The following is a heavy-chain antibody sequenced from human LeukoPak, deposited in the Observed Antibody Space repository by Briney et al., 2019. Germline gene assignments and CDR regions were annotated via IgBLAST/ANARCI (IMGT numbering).Heavy chain of an antibody. Sequence: AGGSLRLSCAASGFTFSNALMSWVRQAPGKGLEWVANIKQDGSEKYYVDSVKGRFTISRDNAKNSLYLQMNSLRAEDTAVYYCARRLPTLNWFDPWGQGILVTVSS. J-gene: IGHJ5*02. CDR1: GFTFSNAL. CDR2: IKQDGSEK. CDR3: ARRLPTLNWFDP. V-gene: IGHV3-7*04. D-gene: IGHD2-15*01.